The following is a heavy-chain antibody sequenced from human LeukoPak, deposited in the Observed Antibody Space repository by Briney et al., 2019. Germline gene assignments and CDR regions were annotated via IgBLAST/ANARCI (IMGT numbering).Heavy chain of an antibody. J-gene: IGHJ6*02. V-gene: IGHV3-11*06. Sequence: GGSLRLSCAASGFTFSDYYMSWIRQAPGKGLEWASYISSSSSYTNYADSVKGRFTISRDNAKNSLYLQMNSLRAEDTAVYYCARDNIVVVTGYYGMDVWGQGTTVTVSS. D-gene: IGHD2-21*02. CDR2: ISSSSSYT. CDR3: ARDNIVVVTGYYGMDV. CDR1: GFTFSDYY.